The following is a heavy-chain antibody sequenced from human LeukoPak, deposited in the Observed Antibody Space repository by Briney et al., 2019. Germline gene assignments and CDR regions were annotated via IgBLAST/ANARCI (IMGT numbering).Heavy chain of an antibody. CDR1: GFTFSRFG. Sequence: GGFLRLSCAASGFTFSRFGMQWVRQAPGKGLEWVAFIRYDGSDKYYADFVKGRFTISRDNSKDTLYLQMNSLRAEDTAVYYCAKTPGGSSDYWGQGTLVTVSS. CDR2: IRYDGSDK. J-gene: IGHJ4*02. CDR3: AKTPGGSSDY. D-gene: IGHD2-15*01. V-gene: IGHV3-30*02.